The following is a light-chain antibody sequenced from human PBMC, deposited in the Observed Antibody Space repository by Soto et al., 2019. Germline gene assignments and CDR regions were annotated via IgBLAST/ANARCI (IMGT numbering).Light chain of an antibody. J-gene: IGLJ3*02. V-gene: IGLV1-47*01. CDR3: CSYAGSSRV. Sequence: QSVLTQPPSASGTPGQRVTISCSGSSSNIGSNYVYWYQQFPGTAPKLLIYRNNQRPSGVSNRFSGSKSGNTASLTISGLQAEDEADYYCCSYAGSSRVFGGGTKLTVL. CDR2: RNN. CDR1: SSNIGSNY.